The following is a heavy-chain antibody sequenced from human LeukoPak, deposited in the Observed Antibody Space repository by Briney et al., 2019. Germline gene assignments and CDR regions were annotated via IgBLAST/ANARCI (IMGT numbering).Heavy chain of an antibody. CDR3: AKDTLGDYYDSSGLMVTGAFDY. V-gene: IGHV3-43*01. CDR2: ISWDGGST. D-gene: IGHD3-22*01. Sequence: GGSLRLSCAASGFTFSSYGMSWVRQAPGKGLEWVSLISWDGGSTYYADSVKGRFTISRDNSKNSLYLQMNSLRTEDTALYYCAKDTLGDYYDSSGLMVTGAFDYWGQGTLVTVSS. J-gene: IGHJ4*02. CDR1: GFTFSSYG.